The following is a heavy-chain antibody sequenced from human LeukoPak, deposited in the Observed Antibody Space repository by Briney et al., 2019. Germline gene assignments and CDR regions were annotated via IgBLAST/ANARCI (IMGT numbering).Heavy chain of an antibody. J-gene: IGHJ4*02. V-gene: IGHV3-33*01. Sequence: PGGSLRLSCAASGFTFRNYGTHWVRQAPGKGLEWVAVIWYDGRNKYFADSVKGRFNISRDISENTVYLQMDSLRVEDTVVYYCARGKVALDYWGQGTLVTVSS. CDR3: ARGKVALDY. D-gene: IGHD2-15*01. CDR2: IWYDGRNK. CDR1: GFTFRNYG.